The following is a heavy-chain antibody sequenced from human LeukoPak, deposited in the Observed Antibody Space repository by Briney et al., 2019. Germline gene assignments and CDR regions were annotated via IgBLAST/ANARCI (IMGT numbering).Heavy chain of an antibody. CDR2: ISGSGDST. D-gene: IGHD4-23*01. V-gene: IGHV3-23*01. J-gene: IGHJ4*02. CDR3: AKDSEYGGNYDY. CDR1: GLTFSSYA. Sequence: GGSLRLSCATSGLTFSSYAMSWVRQAPGKGLEWVSAISGSGDSTYHADAVKGRFTISRDNSKNTLYLQMNSLRAEDTAVYYCAKDSEYGGNYDYWGQGTLVTVSS.